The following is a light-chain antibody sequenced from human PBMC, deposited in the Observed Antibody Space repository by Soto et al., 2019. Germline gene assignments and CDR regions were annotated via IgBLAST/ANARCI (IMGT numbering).Light chain of an antibody. CDR2: GAS. V-gene: IGKV3-20*01. CDR1: QSVSSSY. CDR3: QQYGSSFPT. Sequence: EIVLTQSPGTLSLSPGERATLSCRASQSVSSSYLAWYQQKPGQAPRLLIYGASSRATGIPDRFSGSGSGKDFTLTISKLEPEDFAVYYCQQYGSSFPTFGQGTRLEIK. J-gene: IGKJ5*01.